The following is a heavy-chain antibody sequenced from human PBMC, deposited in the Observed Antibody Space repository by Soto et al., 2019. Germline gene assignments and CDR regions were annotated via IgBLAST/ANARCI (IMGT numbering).Heavy chain of an antibody. CDR3: ARGAPLLPWFGETKPFDY. J-gene: IGHJ4*01. CDR2: IYHSGST. CDR1: GGSISSGGYS. Sequence: SETLSLTCAVSGGSISSGGYSWSWIRQPPGKGLEWIGYIYHSGSTYYNPSLKSRVTISVDRSKNQFSLKLSSVTAADTAVYYCARGAPLLPWFGETKPFDYWGHGTLVTVSS. V-gene: IGHV4-30-2*01. D-gene: IGHD3-10*01.